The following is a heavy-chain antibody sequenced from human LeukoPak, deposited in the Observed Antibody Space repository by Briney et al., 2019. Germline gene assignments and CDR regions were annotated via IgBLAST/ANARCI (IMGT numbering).Heavy chain of an antibody. V-gene: IGHV3-48*03. Sequence: GGSLRLSCAASGFTFSSYEMNWVRQAPGKGLEWISYISTTGSTTSYAASVKGRFTISRDNAKNSLYLQMNSLRAEDSAIYYCARDFDGSGWNWYYWGQGTLVTVSS. CDR2: ISTTGSTT. CDR3: ARDFDGSGWNWYY. J-gene: IGHJ4*02. D-gene: IGHD6-19*01. CDR1: GFTFSSYE.